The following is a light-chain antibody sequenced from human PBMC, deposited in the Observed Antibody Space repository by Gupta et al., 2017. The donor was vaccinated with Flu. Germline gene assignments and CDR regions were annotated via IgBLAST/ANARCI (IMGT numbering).Light chain of an antibody. CDR1: QSIRNY. V-gene: IGKV1-39*01. CDR3: QQTASAPRT. Sequence: DIQMTQSPSSLSASVGDRVTITCRASQSIRNYLNWYQQRPGKAPKLLIYGISTLHNGVPARFSGSRYGTDFTLTITRLQPEDFATYYCQQTASAPRTFGQGTKVEIK. J-gene: IGKJ1*01. CDR2: GIS.